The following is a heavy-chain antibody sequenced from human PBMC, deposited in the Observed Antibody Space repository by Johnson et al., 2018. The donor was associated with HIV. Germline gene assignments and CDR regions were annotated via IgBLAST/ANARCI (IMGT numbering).Heavy chain of an antibody. CDR2: IYSGGST. CDR3: AVLTTGGLRVGNFDI. J-gene: IGHJ3*02. CDR1: GFTVSSNY. V-gene: IGHV3-66*02. D-gene: IGHD1-1*01. Sequence: EVQLVESGGGLVQPGGSLRLSCAASGFTVSSNYMSWVRQAPGKGLEWVSVIYSGGSTYYADFVKGRFTISRDTSKKSVFLQMNNLRPEDTAVYYRAVLTTGGLRVGNFDIWGQGTMVTVSS.